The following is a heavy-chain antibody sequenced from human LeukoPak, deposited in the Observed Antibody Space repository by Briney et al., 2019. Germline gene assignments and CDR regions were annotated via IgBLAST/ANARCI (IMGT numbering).Heavy chain of an antibody. CDR1: GYTFTGYY. CDR2: INPNSGGT. J-gene: IGHJ3*02. D-gene: IGHD6-6*01. V-gene: IGHV1-2*02. Sequence: ASVTVSCKASGYTFTGYYMHWVRQAPGQGLEWMGWINPNSGGTNYAQKFQGRVTMTRDTSISTAYMELSRLRSDDTAVYYCARVPSIAARRNAFDIWGQGTMVTVSS. CDR3: ARVPSIAARRNAFDI.